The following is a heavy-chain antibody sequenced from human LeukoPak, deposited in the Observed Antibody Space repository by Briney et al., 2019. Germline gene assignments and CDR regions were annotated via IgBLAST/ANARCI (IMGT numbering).Heavy chain of an antibody. CDR3: ARVGSYSPWVDYYYMDV. CDR1: GFTFSSNS. CDR2: ISSRSSTI. V-gene: IGHV3-48*01. J-gene: IGHJ6*03. D-gene: IGHD1-26*01. Sequence: GGSLRLSCAASGFTFSSNSMNLVRQAPGKGLEWVSYISSRSSTIYYADSVKGRFIISRDNAKNSVYLQMNSLRGEDTAVYYCARVGSYSPWVDYYYMDVWGKGTTVTVSS.